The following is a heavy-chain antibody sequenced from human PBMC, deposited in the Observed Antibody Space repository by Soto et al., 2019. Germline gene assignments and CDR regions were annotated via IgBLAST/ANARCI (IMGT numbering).Heavy chain of an antibody. Sequence: SETLSLTCTVSGDSISTYYWTWIRQPPGKGLEWIGYVYNSGSTNYNPSLKGRVTISEDTSKSQFSLKVNSMTAADTAVYYCARYRREAVAGYTLDNWGQGILVTVSS. CDR3: ARYRREAVAGYTLDN. D-gene: IGHD6-13*01. V-gene: IGHV4-59*01. CDR1: GDSISTYY. CDR2: VYNSGST. J-gene: IGHJ4*02.